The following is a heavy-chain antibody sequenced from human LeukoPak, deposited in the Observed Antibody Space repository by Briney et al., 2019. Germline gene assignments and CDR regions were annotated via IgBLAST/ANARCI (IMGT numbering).Heavy chain of an antibody. J-gene: IGHJ5*02. Sequence: GGSLRLSCAASGFTFSTYSMNWVRQAPGKGLESVSFITGSSTYIYYADSVKGRFTISRDNAKNSLYLQMNSLRAEDTAVYYCARAHYDSTNWFDPWGQGTLVTVSS. D-gene: IGHD3-22*01. CDR1: GFTFSTYS. CDR3: ARAHYDSTNWFDP. V-gene: IGHV3-21*01. CDR2: ITGSSTYI.